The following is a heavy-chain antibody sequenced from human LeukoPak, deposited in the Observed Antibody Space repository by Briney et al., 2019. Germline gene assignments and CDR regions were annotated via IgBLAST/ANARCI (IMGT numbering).Heavy chain of an antibody. Sequence: ASVKVSCKASGYTFTGYYMHWVRQAPGQGLEWMGWINPNSGGTNYAQRFQGRVTMTRDTSISTAYMELSRLRSDDTAVYYCARDSGSYLRIDYWGQGTLVTVSS. CDR3: ARDSGSYLRIDY. CDR1: GYTFTGYY. D-gene: IGHD1-26*01. J-gene: IGHJ4*02. V-gene: IGHV1-2*02. CDR2: INPNSGGT.